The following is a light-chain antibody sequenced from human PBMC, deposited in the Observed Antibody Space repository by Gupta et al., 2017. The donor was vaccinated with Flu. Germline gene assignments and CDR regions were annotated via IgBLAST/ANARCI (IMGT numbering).Light chain of an antibody. CDR3: SSYTTSYTFV. J-gene: IGLJ1*01. CDR2: EVS. V-gene: IGLV2-18*02. Sequence: QSALTQPPSVSGSPGQSVTISCTGTGSDVGTYNRVSWYRQPPGTAPKLIIYEVSNRPSGVPDRFSGSKSGNTASLTISGLQGEDEADYYCSSYTTSYTFVFGTGTKVTDL. CDR1: GSDVGTYNR.